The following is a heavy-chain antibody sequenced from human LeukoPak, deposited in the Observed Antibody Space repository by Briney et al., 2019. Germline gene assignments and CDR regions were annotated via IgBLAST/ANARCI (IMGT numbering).Heavy chain of an antibody. Sequence: GGSLRLSCAASGFTFSSYAMSWVRQAPGKGLEWVSAISGSGGSTYYADSVKGRFTISRDNSKNTLYLQMNSLRAEDTAVYYCAKSYDSSGYYIPYFDYWGQGTLVTVSS. CDR1: GFTFSSYA. CDR2: ISGSGGST. J-gene: IGHJ4*02. CDR3: AKSYDSSGYYIPYFDY. D-gene: IGHD3-22*01. V-gene: IGHV3-23*01.